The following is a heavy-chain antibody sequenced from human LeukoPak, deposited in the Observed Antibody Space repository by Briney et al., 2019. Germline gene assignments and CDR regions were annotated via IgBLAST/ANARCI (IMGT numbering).Heavy chain of an antibody. CDR1: GGSISSNYF. J-gene: IGHJ4*02. V-gene: IGHV4-39*07. CDR3: GRDSVEMGTIHSDY. Sequence: SETLSLTCTVSGGSISSNYFWGWIRQAPGKGLEWIGSIYYSGSTYYDPSLKSRVTLSADMSKNQFSLRLYSVTAADTAVYYCGRDSVEMGTIHSDYWGQGTLVTVSS. CDR2: IYYSGST. D-gene: IGHD5-24*01.